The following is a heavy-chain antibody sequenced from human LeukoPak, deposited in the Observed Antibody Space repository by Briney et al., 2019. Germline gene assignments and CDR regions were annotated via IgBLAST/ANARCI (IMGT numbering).Heavy chain of an antibody. CDR1: GVSISSGSYY. CDR2: IYTSGST. J-gene: IGHJ4*02. CDR3: AREGYYYDSSGYYSFDY. V-gene: IGHV4-61*02. D-gene: IGHD3-22*01. Sequence: PSQTLSLTCTVSGVSISSGSYYWSWIRQPAGKGLEWIGGIYTSGSTNYNPSLKSRVTISVDTSKNQFSLKLSSVTAADTAVYYCAREGYYYDSSGYYSFDYWGQGTLVTVSS.